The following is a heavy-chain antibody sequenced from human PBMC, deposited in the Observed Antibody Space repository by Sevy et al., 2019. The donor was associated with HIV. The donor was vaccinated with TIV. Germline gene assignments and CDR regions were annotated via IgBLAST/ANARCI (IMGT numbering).Heavy chain of an antibody. V-gene: IGHV1-2*02. CDR2: INPSSGGT. CDR1: GYTFTYYY. D-gene: IGHD2-15*01. CDR3: ARQVDNWFDP. J-gene: IGHJ5*02. Sequence: ASVKVSCETSGYTFTYYYIHWVRQAPGQGLEWMGWINPSSGGTQYAHKFQGRVSVTSDTSRRTSYMELRRLRSDDTALYYCARQVDNWFDPWGQGTPVTVSS.